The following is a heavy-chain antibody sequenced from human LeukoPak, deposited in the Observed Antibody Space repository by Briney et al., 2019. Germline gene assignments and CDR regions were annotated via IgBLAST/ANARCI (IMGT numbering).Heavy chain of an antibody. J-gene: IGHJ4*02. Sequence: SRTLSLTCTVSGDFISSGHYYWNWIRQPAGKGLEWIGRIYISGSTNYNPSLKCRVTMSVDTSKNQFSLKVTSVTAADTAVYYCAREVAVSDTSPHYFDHWGQGTLVAVSS. V-gene: IGHV4-61*02. D-gene: IGHD6-19*01. CDR1: GDFISSGHYY. CDR2: IYISGST. CDR3: AREVAVSDTSPHYFDH.